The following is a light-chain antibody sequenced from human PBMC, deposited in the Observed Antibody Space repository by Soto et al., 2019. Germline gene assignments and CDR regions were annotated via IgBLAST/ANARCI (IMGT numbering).Light chain of an antibody. J-gene: IGKJ2*03. CDR1: QSISEW. Sequence: DIQMTQSPSTLSAYVGDRVTITCRASQSISEWLAWYQQKPGKPPNILIYAASTIASGVPSRFSGSGSGTEFTLTISSLQPEDLATYYCQQYDTYYSFGQGTKVEIK. V-gene: IGKV1-5*03. CDR2: AAS. CDR3: QQYDTYYS.